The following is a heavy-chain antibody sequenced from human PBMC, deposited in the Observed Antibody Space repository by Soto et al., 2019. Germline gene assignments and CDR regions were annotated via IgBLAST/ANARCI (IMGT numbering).Heavy chain of an antibody. J-gene: IGHJ4*02. CDR1: GGSISNYY. D-gene: IGHD4-17*01. CDR3: ARRTQDYGRGNRYYFDY. CDR2: IYYSGSI. Sequence: SEILSLTCTVSGGSISNYYWSWIRQPPGKGLEWIGHIYYSGSINYNPSLKSRVTISVDTSKNQFSLKLTSVTAADTAVYYCARRTQDYGRGNRYYFDYWGQGTLVTVSS. V-gene: IGHV4-59*01.